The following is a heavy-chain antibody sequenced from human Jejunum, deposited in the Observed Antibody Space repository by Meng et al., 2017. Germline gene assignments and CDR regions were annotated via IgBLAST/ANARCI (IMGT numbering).Heavy chain of an antibody. CDR1: GCTFSSNA. D-gene: IGHD6-6*01. V-gene: IGHV1-69*11. Sequence: SSVKVSCKASGCTFSSNAVYWVRQAPGQGFEWIGTRIPFIATTNYAQKFQGRVTITADGTTSTAYMELRSLTSKDTAVYYCAGGPECSISSYFDYWGQGTMVTVSS. CDR2: RIPFIATT. J-gene: IGHJ4*02. CDR3: AGGPECSISSYFDY.